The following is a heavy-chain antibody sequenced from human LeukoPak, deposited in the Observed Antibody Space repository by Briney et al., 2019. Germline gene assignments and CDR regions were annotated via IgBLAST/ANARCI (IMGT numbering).Heavy chain of an antibody. V-gene: IGHV4-30-2*01. CDR1: GFSINTGGYS. D-gene: IGHD3-10*01. Sequence: PSETLSRTCTVSGFSINTGGYSWNWIRQPPGQGLEWIGSIYHRGSTSYTPSLASRVTISLDTSENQFSLKLSSVAAADTAVYYCARDRGSGYFDYWGQGALVTVSS. J-gene: IGHJ4*02. CDR2: IYHRGST. CDR3: ARDRGSGYFDY.